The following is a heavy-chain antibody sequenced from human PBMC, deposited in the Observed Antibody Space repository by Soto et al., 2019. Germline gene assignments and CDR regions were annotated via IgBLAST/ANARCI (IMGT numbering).Heavy chain of an antibody. CDR3: ALDSSGWYYYGMDV. J-gene: IGHJ6*02. CDR2: IWYDGSNK. D-gene: IGHD6-19*01. V-gene: IGHV3-33*01. CDR1: GFTFSSYG. Sequence: QVQLVESGGGVVQPGRSLRLSCAASGFTFSSYGMHWVRQAPGKGLEWVAVIWYDGSNKYYADSVKGRFTISRDNSKNTLYLKMNSLRAEDTAVYYCALDSSGWYYYGMDVWGQGTTVTVSS.